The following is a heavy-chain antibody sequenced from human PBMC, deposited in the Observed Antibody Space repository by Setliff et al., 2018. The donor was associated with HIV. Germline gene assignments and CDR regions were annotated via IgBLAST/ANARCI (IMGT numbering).Heavy chain of an antibody. CDR1: GGSISSHY. V-gene: IGHV4-59*11. CDR3: ARGGLDYYYGMDV. J-gene: IGHJ6*02. CDR2: IYYSGST. Sequence: SETLTLTCTVSGGSISSHYWSWIRQPPGKELEWIGGIYYSGSTNYNPSLKSRVTISVDTSKNQFSLKLSSVTAADTAVYYCARGGLDYYYGMDVWGQGTTVTVSS.